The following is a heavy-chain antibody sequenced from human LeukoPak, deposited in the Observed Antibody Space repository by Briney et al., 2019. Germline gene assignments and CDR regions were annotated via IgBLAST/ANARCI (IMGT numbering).Heavy chain of an antibody. D-gene: IGHD3-22*01. J-gene: IGHJ4*02. CDR2: IYPGDSDT. V-gene: IGHV5-51*01. Sequence: GESLKISCKGSGYSFTSYWIGWVRQMPGKGLEWMGIIYPGDSDTRYSPSFQGQVTISADKSISTAYLQWSSLKASDTAMYYCARNYYDSSGYYLTDYWGQGTLVTVSS. CDR3: ARNYYDSSGYYLTDY. CDR1: GYSFTSYW.